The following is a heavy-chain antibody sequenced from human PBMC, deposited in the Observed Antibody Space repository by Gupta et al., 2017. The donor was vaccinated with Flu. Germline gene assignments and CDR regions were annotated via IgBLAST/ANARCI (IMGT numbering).Heavy chain of an antibody. Sequence: EVQLLESGGGSVQPGGSLRLSCAASGFKFSSFAITWIRQAPGRGLEWVSSISGSGAGTYDADSVKGRFTISRDNSKNTLYLQMNSLRVEDTALYYCAKDAGYLVGATTGMDSWGQGTLVTVSS. J-gene: IGHJ4*02. CDR1: GFKFSSFA. D-gene: IGHD1-26*01. CDR3: AKDAGYLVGATTGMDS. V-gene: IGHV3-23*01. CDR2: ISGSGAGT.